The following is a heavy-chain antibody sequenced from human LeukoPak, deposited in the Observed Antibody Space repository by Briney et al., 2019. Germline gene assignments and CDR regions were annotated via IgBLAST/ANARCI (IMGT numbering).Heavy chain of an antibody. CDR1: GFTFSTYA. V-gene: IGHV3-30*04. CDR2: ISYDGSNK. Sequence: GRSLRLSCAASGFTFSTYAMHWVRQAPGKGLEWVAVISYDGSNKYYADSVKGRFTISRDNSKNTLFLEMNSLRAEDTAVYYCARDRIYSYGINDYWGQGTLVTVSS. D-gene: IGHD5-18*01. J-gene: IGHJ4*02. CDR3: ARDRIYSYGINDY.